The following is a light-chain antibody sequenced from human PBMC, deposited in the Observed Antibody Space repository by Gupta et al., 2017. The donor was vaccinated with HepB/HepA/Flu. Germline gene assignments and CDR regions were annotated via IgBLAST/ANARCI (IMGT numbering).Light chain of an antibody. CDR1: SSNIGNNY. J-gene: IGLJ2*01. Sequence: QSVLTQPPSVSAAPGEKVTISCSGSSSNIGNNYVSWYQQLPGTAPKLLIYANNKQSSGIPDRFSGSKSGNSATLTITGLQAGDEADYYCETRDSSLNGVVFGGGTKLTVL. CDR2: ANN. CDR3: ETRDSSLNGVV. V-gene: IGLV1-51*01.